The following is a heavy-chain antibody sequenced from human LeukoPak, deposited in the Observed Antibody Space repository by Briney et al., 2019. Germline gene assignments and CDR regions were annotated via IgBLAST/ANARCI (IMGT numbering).Heavy chain of an antibody. CDR2: IYYSGST. CDR3: ARDPAPGYCSSTSCYTPYYFDY. CDR1: GGSISSGDYY. D-gene: IGHD2-2*02. V-gene: IGHV4-30-4*08. J-gene: IGHJ4*02. Sequence: SQTLSLTCTVSGGSISSGDYYWSWIRQPPGKGLEWIGYIYYSGSTYYNPSLKSRVTISVDTSKNQFSLKLSSVTAADTAVYYCARDPAPGYCSSTSCYTPYYFDYWGQGTLVTVSS.